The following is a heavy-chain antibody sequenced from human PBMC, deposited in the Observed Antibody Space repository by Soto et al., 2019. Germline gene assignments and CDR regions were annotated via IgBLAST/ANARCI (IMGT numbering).Heavy chain of an antibody. V-gene: IGHV4-39*01. CDR1: GGSISSSSYY. D-gene: IGHD3-16*02. Sequence: SETLSLTCTVSGGSISSSSYYWGWIRQPPGNGLEWIGSIYYSGSTYYNPSLKSRVTISVDTSKNQFSLKLSSVTAADTAVYYCARSYYDYIWGSYRWYFDLWGRGTLVTVSS. J-gene: IGHJ2*01. CDR2: IYYSGST. CDR3: ARSYYDYIWGSYRWYFDL.